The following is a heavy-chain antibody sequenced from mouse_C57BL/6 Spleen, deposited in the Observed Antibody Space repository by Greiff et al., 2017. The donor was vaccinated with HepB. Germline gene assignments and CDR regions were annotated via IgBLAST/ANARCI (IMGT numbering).Heavy chain of an antibody. CDR1: GYTFTSYW. CDR3: AITTVVAHYFDY. CDR2: IDPSDSET. J-gene: IGHJ2*01. Sequence: VQLQQPGAELVRPGSSVKLSCKASGYTFTSYWMHWVKQRPIQGLEWIGNIDPSDSETHYNQKFKDKATLTVDKSSSTAYMQLSSLTSEDSAVYYCAITTVVAHYFDYWGQGTTLTVSS. D-gene: IGHD1-1*01. V-gene: IGHV1-52*01.